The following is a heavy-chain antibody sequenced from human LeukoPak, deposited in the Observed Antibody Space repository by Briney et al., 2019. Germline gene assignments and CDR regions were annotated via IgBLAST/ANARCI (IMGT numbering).Heavy chain of an antibody. J-gene: IGHJ4*02. CDR2: INPSGGST. Sequence: GASVKVSCKASGYTFTSYYMHWVRQAPGQGLEWMGIINPSGGSTSYAQKFQGRVTMTRDTSTSTVYMELSSLRSEDTAVYYRARDGTMVRGVITGNLDCWGQGTLVTVSS. CDR1: GYTFTSYY. D-gene: IGHD3-10*01. V-gene: IGHV1-46*01. CDR3: ARDGTMVRGVITGNLDC.